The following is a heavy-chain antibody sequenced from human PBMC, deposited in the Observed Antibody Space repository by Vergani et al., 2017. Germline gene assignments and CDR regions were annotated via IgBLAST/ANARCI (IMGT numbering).Heavy chain of an antibody. CDR1: GFTFSSYG. J-gene: IGHJ6*03. CDR3: ARDGGWTTVTTRRYYYYMDV. D-gene: IGHD4-17*01. V-gene: IGHV3-30*03. CDR2: ISYDGSNK. Sequence: QVQLVESGGGVVQPGRSLRLSCAASGFTFSSYGMHWVRQAPGKGLEWVAVISYDGSNKYYADSVKGRFTISRDNSKNTLYLQMNSLRAENPAVYFCARDGGWTTVTTRRYYYYMDVWGKGTTVTVSS.